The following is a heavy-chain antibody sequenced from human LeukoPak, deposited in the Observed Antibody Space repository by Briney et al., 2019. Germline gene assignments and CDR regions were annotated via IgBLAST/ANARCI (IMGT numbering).Heavy chain of an antibody. CDR2: ISTSSSYI. CDR3: ARAAGEMATIRY. D-gene: IGHD5-24*01. CDR1: GFTFSSYS. J-gene: IGHJ4*02. V-gene: IGHV3-21*01. Sequence: GGSLRLSCAASGFTFSSYSMSWVRQAPGKGLEWVSSISTSSSYIYYADSVKVRFTISRDNAKNSLYLQMNSLRAEDTAVYYCARAAGEMATIRYWGQGTLVTVSS.